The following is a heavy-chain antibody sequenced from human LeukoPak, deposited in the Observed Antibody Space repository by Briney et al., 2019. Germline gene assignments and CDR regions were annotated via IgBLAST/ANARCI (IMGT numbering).Heavy chain of an antibody. CDR1: GYSISSGYY. V-gene: IGHV4-38-2*02. D-gene: IGHD1-26*01. CDR2: IYHSGST. CDR3: ARVDLWEPFSQHAFDI. J-gene: IGHJ3*02. Sequence: ASETLSLTCTVSGYSISSGYYWGWIRQPPGKGLEWIGSIYHSGSTYYNPSLKSRVTISVDTSKNQFSLKLSSVTAADTAVYYCARVDLWEPFSQHAFDIWGQGTMVTVSS.